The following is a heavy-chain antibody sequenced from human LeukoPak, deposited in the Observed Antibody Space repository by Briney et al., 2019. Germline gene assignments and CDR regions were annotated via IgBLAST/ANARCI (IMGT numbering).Heavy chain of an antibody. CDR2: VRSKAYGGTT. D-gene: IGHD6-19*01. Sequence: GGSLRLSCTASGFTFGDYAMSWVRQAPGKGLEWVGFVRSKAYGGTTEYAASVKGRFTISRDDSKSIAYLQMNSLKTEDTAVYYCTSCSSGCDYYGMDVWGTGTTVTVSS. CDR1: GFTFGDYA. J-gene: IGHJ6*04. CDR3: TSCSSGCDYYGMDV. V-gene: IGHV3-49*04.